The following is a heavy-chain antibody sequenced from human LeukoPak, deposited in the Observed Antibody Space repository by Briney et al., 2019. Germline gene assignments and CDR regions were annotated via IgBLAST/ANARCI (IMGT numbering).Heavy chain of an antibody. D-gene: IGHD5-24*01. Sequence: RASVKVSCKASGYTFTGYYMHWVRQAPGQGLEWMGWINPNGGGTKYAQKFQGRVTMTRDTSISTFYMELSSLRSDDTAVYYCARDGYNSNYYYYYMDVWGKGTTVTVSS. CDR1: GYTFTGYY. CDR3: ARDGYNSNYYYYYMDV. V-gene: IGHV1-2*02. CDR2: INPNGGGT. J-gene: IGHJ6*03.